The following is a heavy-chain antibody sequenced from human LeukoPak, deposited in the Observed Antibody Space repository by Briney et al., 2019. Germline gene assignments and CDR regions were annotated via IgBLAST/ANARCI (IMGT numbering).Heavy chain of an antibody. CDR1: GGSLSSISYY. CDR3: ASVSIVVVTASDFDY. J-gene: IGHJ4*02. CDR2: IYYSGST. Sequence: PSETLCLTCTVSGGSLSSISYYCGWGRQPPGKGLEWVGCIYYSGSTYYNPSLKSRLTLSVDSCNNQFSLKLSSMTAAGPVVYCCASVSIVVVTASDFDYWGEGALVTASS. D-gene: IGHD2-21*02. V-gene: IGHV4-39*07.